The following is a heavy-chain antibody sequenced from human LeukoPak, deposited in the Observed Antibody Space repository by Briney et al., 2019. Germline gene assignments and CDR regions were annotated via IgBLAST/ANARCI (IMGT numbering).Heavy chain of an antibody. V-gene: IGHV1-18*01. CDR2: LNAYNGQT. D-gene: IGHD1-26*01. Sequence: ASVKDSCKASGYTFTTYGISWVRPAPGQGLEGMGWLNAYNGQTNHTHNLQGRVSMTIDTSTSTAYMELRSLRSDDTAVYYCARCGGSYSVHRWFDPWGQGTLVTVSS. CDR3: ARCGGSYSVHRWFDP. CDR1: GYTFTTYG. J-gene: IGHJ5*02.